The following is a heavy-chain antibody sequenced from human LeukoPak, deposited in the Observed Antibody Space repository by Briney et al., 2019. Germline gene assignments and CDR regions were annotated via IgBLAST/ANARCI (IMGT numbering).Heavy chain of an antibody. CDR1: GFTFSSYE. Sequence: PGGSLRLSCAASGFTFSSYEMNWVRQAPGKGLEWISYISSSGNTISYADSVKGRFTISRDNAKNSLYLQMNSLRAEDTAVYYCARAATKGYCSSTSCYKSGFDPWGQGTLVTVSS. CDR2: ISSSGNTI. CDR3: ARAATKGYCSSTSCYKSGFDP. J-gene: IGHJ5*02. D-gene: IGHD2-2*02. V-gene: IGHV3-48*03.